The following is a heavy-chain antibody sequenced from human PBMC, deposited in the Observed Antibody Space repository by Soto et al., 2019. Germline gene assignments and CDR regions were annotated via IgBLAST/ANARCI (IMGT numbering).Heavy chain of an antibody. CDR2: IFPGDSDT. D-gene: IGHD3-16*01. CDR1: GYTFTNYW. CDR3: VRPNFGALTHFDF. V-gene: IGHV5-51*01. J-gene: IGHJ4*02. Sequence: ESLKISCKAIGYTFTNYWIGWVRQTPGKGLEWMGIIFPGDSDTRYNPSFEGQVTVSADESISTAYLQWNTLKASDTAMYYCVRPNFGALTHFDFWGQGTLVTVSS.